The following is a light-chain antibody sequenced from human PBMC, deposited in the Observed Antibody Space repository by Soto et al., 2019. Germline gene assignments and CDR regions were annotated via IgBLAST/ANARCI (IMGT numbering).Light chain of an antibody. Sequence: DIQMTQFPSALSASVGDRVTITCRASQNVNNWLAWYQHKPGKAPQLLIYDASVLETGVPSRFSGSGSGTEFTLAISGLQSDDFATYSCQQYDNLPLTFGGGTKVDI. CDR1: QNVNNW. V-gene: IGKV1-5*01. CDR3: QQYDNLPLT. J-gene: IGKJ4*01. CDR2: DAS.